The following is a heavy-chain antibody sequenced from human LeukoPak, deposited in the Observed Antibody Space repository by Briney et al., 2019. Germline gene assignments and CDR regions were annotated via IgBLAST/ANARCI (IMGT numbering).Heavy chain of an antibody. D-gene: IGHD6-19*01. V-gene: IGHV4-59*12. CDR3: ARGSSGIAVAGWTWRVSKRYYYMDV. Sequence: PSETLSLTCTVSGGSISTYYWSWLRQPPGKGLEWIGCINYSGSTSNNPSLKSRVTISVDTSKNQFSLKLSSVTAADTAVYYCARGSSGIAVAGWTWRVSKRYYYMDVWGKGTTVTVSS. J-gene: IGHJ6*03. CDR2: INYSGST. CDR1: GGSISTYY.